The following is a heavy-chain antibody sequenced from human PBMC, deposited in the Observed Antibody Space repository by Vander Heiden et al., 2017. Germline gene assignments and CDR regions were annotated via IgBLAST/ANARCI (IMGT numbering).Heavy chain of an antibody. Sequence: QVQLVQSGAEVKKPGASVKVSCKASGYTFTGYYMHWVRQAPGQGLEWMGRINPNSGGTNYAQKFQGRVTRTRDTSISTAYMELSRLRSDDTAVYYCARQLRYCTNGVCYTGSGWFDPWGQGTLVTVS. J-gene: IGHJ5*02. V-gene: IGHV1-2*06. CDR1: GYTFTGYY. CDR2: INPNSGGT. D-gene: IGHD2-8*01. CDR3: ARQLRYCTNGVCYTGSGWFDP.